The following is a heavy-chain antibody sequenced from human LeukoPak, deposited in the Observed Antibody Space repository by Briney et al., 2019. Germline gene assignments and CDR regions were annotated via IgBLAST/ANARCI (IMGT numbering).Heavy chain of an antibody. CDR1: GYSISSGYY. Sequence: SETLSLTCTVSGYSISSGYYWGWIRQPPGRGLEWIGSIYHSGSTYYNPSLKSRVTISVDTSKNQFSLKLSSVTAADTAVYYCASTVSRGSFVSLPIDYWGLGTLVTVSS. CDR3: ASTVSRGSFVSLPIDY. J-gene: IGHJ4*02. CDR2: IYHSGST. V-gene: IGHV4-38-2*02. D-gene: IGHD4-17*01.